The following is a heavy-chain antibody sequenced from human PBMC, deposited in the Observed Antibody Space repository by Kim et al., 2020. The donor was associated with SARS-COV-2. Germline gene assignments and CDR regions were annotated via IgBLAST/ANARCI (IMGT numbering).Heavy chain of an antibody. V-gene: IGHV3-64D*09. CDR2: ISSNGGST. J-gene: IGHJ3*02. CDR3: VKEGYSGYDIFGAFDI. Sequence: GGSLRLSCSASGFTFSSYAMHWVRQAPGKGLEYVSAISSNGGSTYYADSVKGRFTISRDNSKNTLYLQMSSLRAEDTAVYYCVKEGYSGYDIFGAFDIWGQGTMVTVSS. D-gene: IGHD5-12*01. CDR1: GFTFSSYA.